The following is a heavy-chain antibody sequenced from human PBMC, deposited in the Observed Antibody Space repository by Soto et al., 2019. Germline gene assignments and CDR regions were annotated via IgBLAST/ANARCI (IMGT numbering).Heavy chain of an antibody. CDR1: GFTFSSYS. D-gene: IGHD3-3*01. CDR3: ARVPVQDLRFYYYYYMDV. J-gene: IGHJ6*03. Sequence: EVQLVESGGGLVKPGGSLRLSCAASGFTFSSYSMNWVRQAPGKGLEWVSSISSSSSYIYYADSVKGRFTISRDNAKNALYLQMNSLRAEDTAVYYCARVPVQDLRFYYYYYMDVWGKGTTVTVSS. CDR2: ISSSSSYI. V-gene: IGHV3-21*01.